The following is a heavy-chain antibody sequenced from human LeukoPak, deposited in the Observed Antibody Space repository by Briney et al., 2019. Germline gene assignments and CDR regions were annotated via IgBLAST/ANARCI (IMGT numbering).Heavy chain of an antibody. CDR3: ARVLRYYGSGSYPDY. J-gene: IGHJ4*02. CDR2: ISSSGSTL. Sequence: GGSLRLSCAASGFTFSDYYMTWIRQPPGKGLEWLSYISSSGSTLDYADSVKGRFTISRDNSKNTLYLQMNSLRAEDTAVYYCARVLRYYGSGSYPDYWGQGTLVTVSS. V-gene: IGHV3-11*01. D-gene: IGHD3-10*01. CDR1: GFTFSDYY.